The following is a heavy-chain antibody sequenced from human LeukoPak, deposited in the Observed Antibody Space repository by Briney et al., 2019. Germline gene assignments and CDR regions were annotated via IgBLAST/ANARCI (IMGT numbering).Heavy chain of an antibody. CDR1: GYSISSGYY. J-gene: IGHJ3*02. CDR2: IYHTGST. CDR3: ARDNDYGGNGGPDAFDI. V-gene: IGHV4-38-2*02. Sequence: SETLSLTCTVSGYSISSGYYWGWIRQPPGKGLEWIVNIYHTGSTYYNPSLKSRVTISVDTSKNQFSLKLGSVTAADTAVYYCARDNDYGGNGGPDAFDIWGQGTMVTVSS. D-gene: IGHD4-23*01.